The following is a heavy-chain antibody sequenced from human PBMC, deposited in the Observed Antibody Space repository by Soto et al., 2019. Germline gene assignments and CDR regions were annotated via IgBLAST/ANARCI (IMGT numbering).Heavy chain of an antibody. CDR3: ARDQNIVGVPAGIENYYYYYYGMDV. V-gene: IGHV1-3*01. J-gene: IGHJ6*02. CDR1: GYTFTSYG. D-gene: IGHD2-2*01. CDR2: INAGNGNT. Sequence: ASVKVSCKASGYTFTSYGISWVRQAPGQGLEWMGWINAGNGNTKYSQKFQGRVTITRDTSASTAYMELSSLRSEDTAVYYCARDQNIVGVPAGIENYYYYYYGMDVWG.